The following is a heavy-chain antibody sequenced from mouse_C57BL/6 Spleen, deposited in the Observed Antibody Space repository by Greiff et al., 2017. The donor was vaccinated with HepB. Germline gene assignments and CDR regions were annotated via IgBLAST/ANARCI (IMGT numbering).Heavy chain of an antibody. V-gene: IGHV1-61*01. CDR2: IYPSDSET. Sequence: HVQLQQPGAELVRPGSSVKLSCKASGYTFTSYWMDWVKQRPGQGLEWIGNIYPSDSETHYNQKFKDKATLTVDKSSSTAYMQLSSLTSEDSAVYYCAREVYYGSSAWFAYWGQGTLVTVSA. CDR3: AREVYYGSSAWFAY. J-gene: IGHJ3*01. D-gene: IGHD1-1*01. CDR1: GYTFTSYW.